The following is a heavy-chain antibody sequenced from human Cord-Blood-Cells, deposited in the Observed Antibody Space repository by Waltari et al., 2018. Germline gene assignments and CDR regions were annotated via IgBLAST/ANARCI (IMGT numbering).Heavy chain of an antibody. CDR2: INHSGST. CDR3: ARSFPCSGGSCSFVAGYFQH. J-gene: IGHJ1*01. V-gene: IGHV4-34*01. CDR1: VGSFSGYY. D-gene: IGHD2-15*01. Sequence: QVQLQQWGAGLLKPSETLSLPCAVYVGSFSGYYWSWIRQPPGEGLEWIGEINHSGSTNYNPSLKSRVTISVDTSKNQFSLKLSSVTAADTAVYYCARSFPCSGGSCSFVAGYFQHWGQGTLVTVSS.